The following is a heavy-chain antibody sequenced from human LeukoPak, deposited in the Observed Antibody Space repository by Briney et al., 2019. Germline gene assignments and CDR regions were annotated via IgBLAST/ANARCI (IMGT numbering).Heavy chain of an antibody. Sequence: TAGSLRLSCSASGFTFSSYAMHWVRQAPGNGLEYVSAISSNGGTIYYADSAKGRFTISRDNSKNTLYLQMSSLRVEDTAVYYCVKGSEAYCDSKSDYWGQGTLVTVSS. D-gene: IGHD3-22*01. CDR2: ISSNGGTI. J-gene: IGHJ4*02. CDR3: VKGSEAYCDSKSDY. V-gene: IGHV3-64D*09. CDR1: GFTFSSYA.